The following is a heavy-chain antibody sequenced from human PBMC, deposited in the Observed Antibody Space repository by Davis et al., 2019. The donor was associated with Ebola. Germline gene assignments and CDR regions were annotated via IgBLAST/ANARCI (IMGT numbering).Heavy chain of an antibody. D-gene: IGHD4-17*01. CDR2: IDPSDSYT. Sequence: GESLKISCKGSGYSFTSYWISWVRQMPGKGLEWMGRIDPSDSYTNYSPSFQGHVTISADKSISTAYLQWSSLKASDTAMYYCARFYGDHGYYYGMDVWGQGTTVTVS. V-gene: IGHV5-10-1*01. J-gene: IGHJ6*02. CDR3: ARFYGDHGYYYGMDV. CDR1: GYSFTSYW.